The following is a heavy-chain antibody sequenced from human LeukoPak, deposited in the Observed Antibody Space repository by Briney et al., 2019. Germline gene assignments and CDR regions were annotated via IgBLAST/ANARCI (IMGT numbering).Heavy chain of an antibody. CDR2: INPKSDDT. CDR3: ARTTVTTYRLDY. Sequence: ASVKVSCKASGYIFTGYYMHWVRQAPGQGLEWMGWINPKSDDTGYSQKFQGRVTITADKSTSTAYMELSSLRSEDTAVYYCARTTVTTYRLDYWGQGTLVTVSS. J-gene: IGHJ4*02. D-gene: IGHD4-17*01. CDR1: GYIFTGYY. V-gene: IGHV1-2*02.